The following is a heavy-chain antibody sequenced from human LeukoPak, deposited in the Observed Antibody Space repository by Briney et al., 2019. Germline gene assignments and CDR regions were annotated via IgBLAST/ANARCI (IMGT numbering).Heavy chain of an antibody. J-gene: IGHJ6*02. V-gene: IGHV1-2*02. CDR3: ARDWDDTIFGVVIISDYYYYGMDV. CDR1: GYTFTGYY. Sequence: GASVKVSCKASGYTFTGYYMHWVRQAPGQGLEWMGWINPNSGGTNYAQKFQGRVTMTRDTSISTAYMELSRLRSDDTAVYYCARDWDDTIFGVVIISDYYYYGMDVWGQGTTVTVSS. CDR2: INPNSGGT. D-gene: IGHD3-3*01.